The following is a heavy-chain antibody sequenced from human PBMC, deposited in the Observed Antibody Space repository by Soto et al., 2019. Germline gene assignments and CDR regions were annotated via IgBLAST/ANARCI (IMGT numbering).Heavy chain of an antibody. CDR3: ARGGNRYSNVASGVGGFDY. CDR1: GASIRSSY. CDR2: VYHTGAT. V-gene: IGHV4-59*01. D-gene: IGHD5-12*01. J-gene: IGHJ4*02. Sequence: SETLSLPCTVSGASIRSSYWSWIRQSPERGLEWIAYVYHTGATNYNPSLKSRVTISLDTSKGQFSLNLTSLTTADTAVYFCARGGNRYSNVASGVGGFDYWGQGSLVTVS.